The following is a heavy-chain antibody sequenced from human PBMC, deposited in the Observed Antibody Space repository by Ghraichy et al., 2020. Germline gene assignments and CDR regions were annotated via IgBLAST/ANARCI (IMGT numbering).Heavy chain of an antibody. V-gene: IGHV3-7*03. CDR1: GFTFSSYW. J-gene: IGHJ1*01. CDR2: IKQDGSEK. CDR3: ASYYYYDSSGYLRSYFQH. Sequence: GGSLRLSCAASGFTFSSYWMSWVRQAPGKGLEWVANIKQDGSEKYYVDSVKGRFTISRDNAKNSLYLQMNSLRAEDTAVYYCASYYYYDSSGYLRSYFQHWGQGTLVTVSS. D-gene: IGHD3-22*01.